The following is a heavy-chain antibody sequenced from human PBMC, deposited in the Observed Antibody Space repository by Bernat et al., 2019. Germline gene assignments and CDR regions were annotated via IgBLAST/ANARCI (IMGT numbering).Heavy chain of an antibody. V-gene: IGHV3-23*01. CDR1: GFTFSNYA. D-gene: IGHD2-21*02. CDR3: AKDRRVVTGVGRQNFDH. J-gene: IGHJ4*02. CDR2: ISGSGDST. Sequence: EVQLLESGGGLVQPGGSLRLSCAASGFTFSNYAMSWVRQAPGKGLEWVSTISGSGDSTYYADSVKGRFTISRDNSKNTLFLQMNSLRAEDTAVYYCAKDRRVVTGVGRQNFDHWGQGSLVTVSS.